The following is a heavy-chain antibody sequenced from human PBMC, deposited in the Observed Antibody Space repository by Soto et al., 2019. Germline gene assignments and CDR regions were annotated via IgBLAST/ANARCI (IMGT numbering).Heavy chain of an antibody. V-gene: IGHV1-46*01. CDR3: AREGQAPYYYYGMDV. Sequence: ASVKVSCKASGYTFTSYYMHWVRQAPGQGLEWMGIINPSGGSTSYAQKFQGRVAMTRDTSTSTVYMELSSLRSDDTAVYYCAREGQAPYYYYGMDVWGQGTAVIVSS. J-gene: IGHJ6*02. CDR1: GYTFTSYY. CDR2: INPSGGST.